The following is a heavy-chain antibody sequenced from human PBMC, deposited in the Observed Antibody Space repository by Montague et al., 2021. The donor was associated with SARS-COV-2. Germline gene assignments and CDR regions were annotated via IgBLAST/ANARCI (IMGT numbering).Heavy chain of an antibody. Sequence: SVILSCAASGVTFGDHYMDWVRQAPVKGLEWVARIGSKAKSYSTXYAASVKGRFTISRDDSKISLYLQMNSLKSEDTAVYYCARDAGRYSFDSWGQGTLVTVST. CDR2: IGSKAKSYST. D-gene: IGHD3-16*01. V-gene: IGHV3-72*01. J-gene: IGHJ4*02. CDR1: GVTFGDHY. CDR3: ARDAGRYSFDS.